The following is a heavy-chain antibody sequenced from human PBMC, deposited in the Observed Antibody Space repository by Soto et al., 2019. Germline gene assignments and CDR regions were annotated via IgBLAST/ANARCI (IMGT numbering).Heavy chain of an antibody. J-gene: IGHJ6*02. CDR2: IYSGGST. Sequence: PGGSLRLSCAASGFTVSSNYMSWVRQAPGKGLEWVSVIYSGGSTYYADSVKGRFTISRDNSKNTLYLQMNSLRAEDTAVYYCARERYNWNQHHGMDVWGQGTTVTVSS. D-gene: IGHD1-20*01. CDR3: ARERYNWNQHHGMDV. CDR1: GFTVSSNY. V-gene: IGHV3-53*01.